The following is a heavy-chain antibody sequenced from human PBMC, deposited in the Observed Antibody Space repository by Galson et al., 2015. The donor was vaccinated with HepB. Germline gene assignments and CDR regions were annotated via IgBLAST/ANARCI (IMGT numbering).Heavy chain of an antibody. CDR2: ISASGDHT. J-gene: IGHJ6*03. CDR3: SRDDGDGLLGHFYYMGV. D-gene: IGHD4-17*01. CDR1: KFTFKNYA. Sequence: SLRLSCATSKFTFKNYAMSWVRQAPGKGLEWVSSISASGDHTYYGDSVKGRFTVSRDNSKNTLSLHMNSLGAEDTAIYFCSRDDGDGLLGHFYYMGVWGKGTTVIVSS. V-gene: IGHV3-23*01.